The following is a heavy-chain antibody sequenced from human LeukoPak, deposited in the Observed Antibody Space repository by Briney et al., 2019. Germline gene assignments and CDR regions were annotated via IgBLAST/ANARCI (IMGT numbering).Heavy chain of an antibody. J-gene: IGHJ6*03. CDR1: GYTFTSYD. V-gene: IGHV1-8*01. Sequence: ASVKVSCKASGYTFTSYDINWVQQATGQGLEWMGWMNPNSGNTGYAQKFQGRVTMTRNTSISTAYMELSSLRSEDTAVYYCARGPSPYCSSTSCYEGYYYYYMDVWGKGTTVTVSS. CDR2: MNPNSGNT. CDR3: ARGPSPYCSSTSCYEGYYYYYMDV. D-gene: IGHD2-2*01.